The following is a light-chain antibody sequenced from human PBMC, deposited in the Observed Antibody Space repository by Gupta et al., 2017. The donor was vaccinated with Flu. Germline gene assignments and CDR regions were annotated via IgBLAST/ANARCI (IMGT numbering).Light chain of an antibody. V-gene: IGLV2-8*01. CDR3: SSYAGSSDHVV. CDR1: SSDVGGYKY. CDR2: DVS. J-gene: IGLJ2*01. Sequence: VTISCTGTSSDVGGYKYVSWYQKHPDKAPKLIIYDVSERPSGVPDRFSGSKSGNTASLTVSGLQADDEADYYCSSYAGSSDHVVFGAGTKLTVL.